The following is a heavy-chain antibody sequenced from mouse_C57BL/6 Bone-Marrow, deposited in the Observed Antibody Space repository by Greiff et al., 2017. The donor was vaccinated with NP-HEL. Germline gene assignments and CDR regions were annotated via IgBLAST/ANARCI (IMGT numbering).Heavy chain of an antibody. Sequence: VQLVESGAELARPGASVKLSCKASGYTFTSYGISWVKQRTGQGLEWIGEIYPRSGNTYYNEKFKGKATLTADKSSSTAYMELRSLTSEYSAVYFCARPYYYGSSPFDYWGQGTTLTVSS. CDR1: GYTFTSYG. CDR2: IYPRSGNT. CDR3: ARPYYYGSSPFDY. J-gene: IGHJ2*01. V-gene: IGHV1-81*01. D-gene: IGHD1-1*01.